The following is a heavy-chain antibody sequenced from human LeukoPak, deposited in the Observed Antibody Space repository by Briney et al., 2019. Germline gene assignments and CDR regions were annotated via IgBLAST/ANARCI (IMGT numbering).Heavy chain of an antibody. CDR1: GFTFSSYA. CDR2: ISDTGATT. J-gene: IGHJ4*02. V-gene: IGHV3-23*01. D-gene: IGHD2-8*01. Sequence: PGGSLRLSCAGSGFTFSSYAMSWVRQAPGKGLEWGSAISDTGATTYDADSVKGRFTISRDNSRSTLYLKMNSLRAEEAALYYCENDTSIGRYCTNGVCSPFDYWGQGTLVTVSS. CDR3: ENDTSIGRYCTNGVCSPFDY.